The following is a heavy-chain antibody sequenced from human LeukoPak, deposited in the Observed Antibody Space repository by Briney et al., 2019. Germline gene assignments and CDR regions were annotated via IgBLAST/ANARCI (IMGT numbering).Heavy chain of an antibody. Sequence: SETLSLTCTVSGGSISSYYWSWIRQPAGKGLEWIGRIYTSGSTNYNPSLKSRVTMSVDTSKNKFSLKLSSVTAADTAVYYCARVYYYDSSGYLDAFDIWGQGTMVTVSS. D-gene: IGHD3-22*01. CDR3: ARVYYYDSSGYLDAFDI. V-gene: IGHV4-4*07. J-gene: IGHJ3*02. CDR1: GGSISSYY. CDR2: IYTSGST.